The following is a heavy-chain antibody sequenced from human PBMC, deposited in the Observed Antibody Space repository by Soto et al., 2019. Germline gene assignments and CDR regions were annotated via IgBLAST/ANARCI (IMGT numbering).Heavy chain of an antibody. D-gene: IGHD3-10*01. CDR3: ARSGSLWFGESYFDC. J-gene: IGHJ4*02. V-gene: IGHV3-7*04. CDR1: GFTFSNNW. CDR2: IKQDGSEK. Sequence: EVQLVESGGGVVQPEGSLRLSCAATGFTFSNNWMSWVRQAPGKGLEWVANIKQDGSEKYYADSVKGRYFISRDNTKNSLYLQMSSLRVEDTAVYYCARSGSLWFGESYFDCWGQGTLVHVSS.